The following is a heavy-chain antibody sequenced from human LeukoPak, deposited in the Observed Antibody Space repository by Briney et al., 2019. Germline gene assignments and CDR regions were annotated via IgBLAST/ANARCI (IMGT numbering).Heavy chain of an antibody. CDR1: GFTFSSYA. CDR2: ISYDGGNK. J-gene: IGHJ4*02. Sequence: GGSLRLSCAASGFTFSSYAMHWVRQAPGKGLEWVALISYDGGNKYYADSVKGRFTISRDNSKNTLYLQMNSLRAEDTAVYYCARGRCSSTSCRGDFDYWGQGTLVTVSS. V-gene: IGHV3-30*04. CDR3: ARGRCSSTSCRGDFDY. D-gene: IGHD2-2*01.